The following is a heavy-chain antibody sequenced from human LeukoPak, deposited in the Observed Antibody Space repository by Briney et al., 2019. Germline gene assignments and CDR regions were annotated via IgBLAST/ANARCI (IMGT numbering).Heavy chain of an antibody. V-gene: IGHV4-59*01. J-gene: IGHJ6*02. CDR1: GGSISNYY. D-gene: IGHD3-16*01. CDR2: IYTSGST. CDR3: AKGLHGGVGYGVDV. Sequence: SETLSLTCTVTGGSISNYYWSWIRQPPGKGLEWIGYIYTSGSTNCNPSLKSRVTMSIDTSKNRFSLKLSSVTAADTAVYYCAKGLHGGVGYGVDVWGQGTTVTVSS.